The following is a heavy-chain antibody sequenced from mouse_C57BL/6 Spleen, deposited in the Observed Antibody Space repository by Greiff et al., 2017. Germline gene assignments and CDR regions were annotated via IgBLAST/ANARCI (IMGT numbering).Heavy chain of an antibody. D-gene: IGHD1-1*01. CDR3: ATLFYYGKDD. CDR2: ISSGSRTI. CDR1: GFTFSDYG. Sequence: VQLKESGGGLVKPGGSLKLSCAASGFTFSDYGMHWVRQAPGKGLEWVAYISSGSRTIYYADTVQGRFTISRDNAKNTLFLQMTSLRSEDTARDYCATLFYYGKDDWGQGTTLTVSS. J-gene: IGHJ2*01. V-gene: IGHV5-17*01.